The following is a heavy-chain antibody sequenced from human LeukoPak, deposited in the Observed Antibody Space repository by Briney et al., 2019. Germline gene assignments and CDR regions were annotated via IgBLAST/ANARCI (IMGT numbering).Heavy chain of an antibody. Sequence: PGGSLRLSCAASGFTFSSYAMSWVRQAPGKGLEWVSAISGSGGSTYYADSVKGRFTISRDNAKNSLYLQMNSLRAEDMALYYCAKDIGYDFWSGYYTFDYWGQGTLVTVSS. CDR2: ISGSGGST. V-gene: IGHV3-23*01. J-gene: IGHJ4*02. CDR3: AKDIGYDFWSGYYTFDY. CDR1: GFTFSSYA. D-gene: IGHD3-3*01.